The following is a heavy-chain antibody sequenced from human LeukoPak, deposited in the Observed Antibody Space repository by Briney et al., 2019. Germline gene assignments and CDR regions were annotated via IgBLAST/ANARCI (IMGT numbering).Heavy chain of an antibody. D-gene: IGHD6-19*01. Sequence: SETLSLTCTVSGGSVSSGSYHWNWIRQPPGKGLEWIGNIYYSGSTNYNPSLKSRVTMSVDMSKNQFSLKLNSVTAADTAVYYCARDPSGSGWPYFDYWGQGTLDTVSS. V-gene: IGHV4-61*01. CDR3: ARDPSGSGWPYFDY. CDR1: GGSVSSGSYH. CDR2: IYYSGST. J-gene: IGHJ4*02.